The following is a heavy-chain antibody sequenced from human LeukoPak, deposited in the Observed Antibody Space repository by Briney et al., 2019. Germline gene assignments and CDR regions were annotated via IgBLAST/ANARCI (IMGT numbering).Heavy chain of an antibody. J-gene: IGHJ4*02. V-gene: IGHV1-18*01. D-gene: IGHD3-22*01. CDR3: ARDSTMIVVEENYFDY. CDR1: VYTFTSYG. CDR2: MSAYNGNT. Sequence: AAVRVSCKAAVYTFTSYGISWVGQAPGQGREWMGWMSAYNGNTNYAQKHQGRVTMTTDTSTSTAYMELRSLRSDDTAVYYYARDSTMIVVEENYFDYWGQGTLVTVSS.